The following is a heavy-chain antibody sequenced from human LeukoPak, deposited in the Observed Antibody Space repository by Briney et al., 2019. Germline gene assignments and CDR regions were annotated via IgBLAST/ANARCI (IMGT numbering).Heavy chain of an antibody. Sequence: SETLSLTCTVSGGSISSYYWSWIRQPAGKGLEWIGRIYTSGSTNYNPSLKSRVTMSVGTSKNQFSLKLSSVTAADTAVYYCARVRSGYSDRVYYYGMDVWGQGTTVTVSS. J-gene: IGHJ6*02. CDR2: IYTSGST. V-gene: IGHV4-4*07. CDR1: GGSISSYY. CDR3: ARVRSGYSDRVYYYGMDV. D-gene: IGHD3-3*01.